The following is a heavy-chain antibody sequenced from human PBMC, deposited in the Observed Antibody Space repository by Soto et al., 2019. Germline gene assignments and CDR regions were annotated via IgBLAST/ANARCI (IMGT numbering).Heavy chain of an antibody. J-gene: IGHJ6*02. CDR1: GFTFSSYG. CDR2: IWYDGSNK. CDR3: AIELADLYCSSTSCKALYGMDV. Sequence: GGSLRLFCAASGFTFSSYGMHWVRQAPGKGLEWVAVIWYDGSNKYYADSVKGRFTISRDNSKNTLYLQMNSLRAEDTAVYYCAIELADLYCSSTSCKALYGMDVWGQGTTVTVSS. D-gene: IGHD2-2*01. V-gene: IGHV3-33*01.